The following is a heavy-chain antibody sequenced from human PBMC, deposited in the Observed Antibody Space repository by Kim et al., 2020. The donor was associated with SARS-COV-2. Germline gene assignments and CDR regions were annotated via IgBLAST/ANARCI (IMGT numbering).Heavy chain of an antibody. CDR2: IYYSGST. D-gene: IGHD5-18*01. J-gene: IGHJ6*02. CDR1: GGSISSSSYY. CDR3: ARLRRGYSYGHPYGMDV. Sequence: SETLSLTCTVSGGSISSSSYYWGWIRQPPGKGLEWIGSIYYSGSTYYNPSLKSRVTISVDTSKNQFSLKLSSVTAADTAVYYCARLRRGYSYGHPYGMDVWGQGTTVTVSS. V-gene: IGHV4-39*01.